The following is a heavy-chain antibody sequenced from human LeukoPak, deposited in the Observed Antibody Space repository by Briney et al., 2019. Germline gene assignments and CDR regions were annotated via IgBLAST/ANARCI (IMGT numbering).Heavy chain of an antibody. CDR2: ISGSGGST. Sequence: GGSLRLSCAASGFTFSSYAMSWVRQAPGKGLEWVSAISGSGGSTYYADSVKGRFTISRDNSKNTLYLQMNGLRAEDTAVYYCAKDQVTYYDSSGYQGYLQHWGQGTLVTVSS. CDR3: AKDQVTYYDSSGYQGYLQH. J-gene: IGHJ1*01. V-gene: IGHV3-23*01. CDR1: GFTFSSYA. D-gene: IGHD3-22*01.